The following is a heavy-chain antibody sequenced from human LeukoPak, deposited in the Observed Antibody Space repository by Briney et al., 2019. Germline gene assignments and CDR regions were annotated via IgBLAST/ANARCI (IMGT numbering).Heavy chain of an antibody. Sequence: SETLSLTCSVSDDAISTTAYYWGWVRQSPGKGLEWIGSIYYNGNTYYHPSLKSRISISIGTSENQFSLNLNSVTAADSAVYYCARHFRFLGFGELLAFDNWGQGTRVIVSS. CDR3: ARHFRFLGFGELLAFDN. V-gene: IGHV4-39*01. J-gene: IGHJ4*02. CDR2: IYYNGNT. D-gene: IGHD3-10*01. CDR1: DDAISTTAYY.